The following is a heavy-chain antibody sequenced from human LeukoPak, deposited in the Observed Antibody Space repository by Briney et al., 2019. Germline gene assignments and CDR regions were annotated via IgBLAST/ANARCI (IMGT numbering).Heavy chain of an antibody. Sequence: PSETLSLTCTVPGGSISSGGYYWSWIRQHPGKGLEWIGYIYYSGSTYYNPSLKSRVTISVDTSKNQFSLKLSSVTAADTAVYYCARGTTTVTDDYWGQGTLVTVSS. CDR2: IYYSGST. D-gene: IGHD4-17*01. CDR1: GGSISSGGYY. CDR3: ARGTTTVTDDY. J-gene: IGHJ4*02. V-gene: IGHV4-31*03.